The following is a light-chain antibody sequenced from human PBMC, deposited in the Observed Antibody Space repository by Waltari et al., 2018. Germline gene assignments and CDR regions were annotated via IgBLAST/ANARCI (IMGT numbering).Light chain of an antibody. CDR1: SSHIGGKT. CDR3: AAWGDSLNGRV. J-gene: IGLJ2*01. Sequence: QSVLTQPPSASGTHGQRVSISCSGSSSHIGGKTVKWNQHLPGTAPKLPIYSNNQRPSWVPDRFSGSKSGTSASLAISGLQSDDEANYYCAAWGDSLNGRVFGGGTKLTVL. V-gene: IGLV1-44*01. CDR2: SNN.